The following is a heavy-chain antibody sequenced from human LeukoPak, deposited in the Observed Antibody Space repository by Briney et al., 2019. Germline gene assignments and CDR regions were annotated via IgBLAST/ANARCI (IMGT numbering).Heavy chain of an antibody. CDR1: GGSISSSSYY. CDR2: IYYSGST. CDR3: ARHHNYYDSSGYYEGYFDY. Sequence: SETLSLTCTVSGGSISSSSYYWGWIRQPPGKGLEWIGSIYYSGSTYYNPSLKSRVTISVDTSKNQFSLKLSSVTAADTAVYYCARHHNYYDSSGYYEGYFDYWGQGTLVTVSS. D-gene: IGHD3-22*01. V-gene: IGHV4-39*01. J-gene: IGHJ4*02.